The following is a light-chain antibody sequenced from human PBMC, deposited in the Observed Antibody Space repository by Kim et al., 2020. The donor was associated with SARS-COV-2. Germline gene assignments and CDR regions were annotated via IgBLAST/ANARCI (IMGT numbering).Light chain of an antibody. J-gene: IGKJ1*01. Sequence: DIQLTQSPSTLSASVGDRVTITCRASQYFTGWLAWYQQKPGKAPRLLIYDASSLESGVPSRFSGSGFGTEFTLTINNLQPDDFATYYCQQYESDWTFGQGTKVDIK. V-gene: IGKV1-5*01. CDR1: QYFTGW. CDR2: DAS. CDR3: QQYESDWT.